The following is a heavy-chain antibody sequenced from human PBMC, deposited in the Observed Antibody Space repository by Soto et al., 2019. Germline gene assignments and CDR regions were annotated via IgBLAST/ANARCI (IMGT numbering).Heavy chain of an antibody. V-gene: IGHV4-30-4*08. CDR3: AREDDGGDRDYYGLDV. CDR1: GGSISYEYYH. Sequence: QVQLQQSGPGLVKPSQTLSLTCTVSGGSISYEYYHWTWIRQSPGKGLEWIGYIHYRGSIIYNPSCTSXVTXXXXXXXXXXXXXXXXXXXXXXAVYFCAREDDGGDRDYYGLDVWGQGTTVTVSS. J-gene: IGHJ6*02. CDR2: IHYRGSI. D-gene: IGHD2-21*02.